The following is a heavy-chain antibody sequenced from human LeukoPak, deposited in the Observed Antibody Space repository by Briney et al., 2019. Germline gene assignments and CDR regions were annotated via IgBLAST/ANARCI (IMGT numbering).Heavy chain of an antibody. V-gene: IGHV4-39*07. D-gene: IGHD1-26*01. J-gene: IGHJ4*02. Sequence: PSETLSLTCTVSGGSINSTSNYWGWIRQPPGKGLEWIGSIYYSGSTSYNPSLKSRVTISVDTSKNQFSLKLSSVTAADTAVYYCARESSFLFDYWGQGTLVTVSS. CDR1: GGSINSTSNY. CDR3: ARESSFLFDY. CDR2: IYYSGST.